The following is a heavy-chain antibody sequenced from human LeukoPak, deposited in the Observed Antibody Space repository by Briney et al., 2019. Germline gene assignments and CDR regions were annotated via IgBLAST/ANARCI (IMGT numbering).Heavy chain of an antibody. Sequence: SETLSLTCAVYGGSFSGYYWSWIRQPPGKGLEWIGEINHSGSTNYNPSPKSRVTISVDTSKNQFSLKLSSVTAADTAVYYCARGRIKYCSGGSCYSGSGWFDPWGQGTLVTVSS. J-gene: IGHJ5*02. D-gene: IGHD2-15*01. V-gene: IGHV4-34*01. CDR1: GGSFSGYY. CDR3: ARGRIKYCSGGSCYSGSGWFDP. CDR2: INHSGST.